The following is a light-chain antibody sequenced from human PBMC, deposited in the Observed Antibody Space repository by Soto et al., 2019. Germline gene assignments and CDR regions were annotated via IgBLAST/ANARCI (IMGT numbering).Light chain of an antibody. CDR1: NSDVGSSNL. CDR3: CSHAPSRSAWV. V-gene: IGLV2-23*02. J-gene: IGLJ3*02. CDR2: EVS. Sequence: QSALTQPASVSGSPGQSITISCTGTNSDVGSSNLVSWYQQHPGRAPKLMIYEVSRRPSGVSNRFSGSKSGNTASLTISGLQAEDEADYHCCSHAPSRSAWVFGGGTKLTVL.